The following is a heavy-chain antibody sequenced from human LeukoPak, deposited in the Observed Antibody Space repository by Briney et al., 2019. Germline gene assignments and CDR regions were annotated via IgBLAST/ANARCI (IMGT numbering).Heavy chain of an antibody. CDR2: ISGSGGST. CDR1: GFTFSSYA. CDR3: AKDPGKTVTHSSIYFDY. Sequence: PGGSLGLSCAASGFTFSSYAMSWVRQAPGKGLEWVSAISGSGGSTYYADSVKGRFTISRDNSKNTLYLQMNSLRAEDTAVYYCAKDPGKTVTHSSIYFDYWGQGTLVTVSS. D-gene: IGHD4-17*01. V-gene: IGHV3-23*01. J-gene: IGHJ4*02.